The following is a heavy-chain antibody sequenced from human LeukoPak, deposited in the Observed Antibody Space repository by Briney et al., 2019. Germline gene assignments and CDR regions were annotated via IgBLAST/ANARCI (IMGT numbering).Heavy chain of an antibody. V-gene: IGHV4-28*01. D-gene: IGHD3-3*01. CDR3: ARMSGNWFDP. CDR1: GYSISSTNW. CDR2: IYYSGNS. J-gene: IGHJ5*02. Sequence: SDTLSLTCAVSGYSISSTNWWGWIRQPPGKGLEWIGYIYYSGNSNYNPSLKSRVTMSVDTSKNQFSLKLSSVTAADTAVYYCARMSGNWFDPWGQGTLVTVSS.